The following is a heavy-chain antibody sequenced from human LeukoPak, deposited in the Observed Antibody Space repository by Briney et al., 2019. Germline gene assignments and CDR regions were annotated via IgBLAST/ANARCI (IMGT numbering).Heavy chain of an antibody. D-gene: IGHD6-13*01. V-gene: IGHV3-23*01. Sequence: GGSLRLSCAASGFTFSSYAMTWVRQAPGKGLEWVASISGSGVNTYHADSVKGRFTISRDNSRNTLYLQMDSLRADDTAVFYCAKVRYMNSWYREIDYWGQGTLVTVSS. CDR3: AKVRYMNSWYREIDY. J-gene: IGHJ4*02. CDR2: ISGSGVNT. CDR1: GFTFSSYA.